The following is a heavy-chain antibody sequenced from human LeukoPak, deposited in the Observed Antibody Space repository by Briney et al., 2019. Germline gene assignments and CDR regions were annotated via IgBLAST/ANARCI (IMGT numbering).Heavy chain of an antibody. CDR3: TRESGAFSPFGF. CDR2: VHLNGAT. Sequence: TSETLSLTCAVSGGSITTTSWWSWVRQPPGKGLEWIGEVHLNGATNYNPSLESRFSMSIDKSNNHLSLEVTSVTAADTAMYYCTRESGAFSPFGFWGQGTLVTVSS. V-gene: IGHV4-4*02. CDR1: GGSITTTSW. D-gene: IGHD1-26*01. J-gene: IGHJ4*02.